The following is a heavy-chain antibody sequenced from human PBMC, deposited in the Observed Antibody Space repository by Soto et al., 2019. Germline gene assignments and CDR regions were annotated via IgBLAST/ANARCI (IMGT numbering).Heavy chain of an antibody. D-gene: IGHD2-2*01. CDR3: AKDKGYCSSTSCYAVYYFDY. Sequence: PGGSLRLSCAASGFTFSSYAMSWVRQAPGKGLEWVSGISGGVSSTYHADSVKGRFTISRDNSKNTLYLQMNSLRAEDTAVYYCAKDKGYCSSTSCYAVYYFDYWGQGTLVTVSS. V-gene: IGHV3-23*01. CDR2: ISGGVSST. J-gene: IGHJ4*02. CDR1: GFTFSSYA.